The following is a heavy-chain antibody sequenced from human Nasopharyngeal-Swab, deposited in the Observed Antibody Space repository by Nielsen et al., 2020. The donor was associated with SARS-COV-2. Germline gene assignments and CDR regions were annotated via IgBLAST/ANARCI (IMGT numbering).Heavy chain of an antibody. CDR3: AREGGRYYYDSSGYNYWYFDL. V-gene: IGHV3-30-3*01. D-gene: IGHD3-22*01. CDR1: GFTFSSYA. CDR2: ISYDGSNK. Sequence: GESLKISCAASGFTFSSYAMHWVRQAPGKGLEWVAVISYDGSNKYYADSVKGRFTISRDNSKNTLYLQMNSLRAEDTAVYYCAREGGRYYYDSSGYNYWYFDLGGRGTLVTVSS. J-gene: IGHJ2*01.